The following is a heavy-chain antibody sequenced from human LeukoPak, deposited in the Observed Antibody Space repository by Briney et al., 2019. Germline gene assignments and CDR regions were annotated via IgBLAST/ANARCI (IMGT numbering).Heavy chain of an antibody. V-gene: IGHV3-66*01. D-gene: IGHD2-21*01. CDR3: VRAPPSGCGGDCYDY. J-gene: IGHJ4*02. CDR2: IYSGGTT. CDR1: GFTVSSHY. Sequence: GGCLRLSCAASGFTVSSHYMSWVRQTPGKGLEWVPIIYSGGTTYYADSVKGRFTISRDNSNNTLYLQMNSLRADDTAVYYCVRAPPSGCGGDCYDYWGQGALVTVSS.